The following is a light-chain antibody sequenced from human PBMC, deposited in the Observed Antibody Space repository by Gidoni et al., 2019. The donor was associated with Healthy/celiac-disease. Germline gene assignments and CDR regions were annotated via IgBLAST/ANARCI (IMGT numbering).Light chain of an antibody. CDR1: QSVLYSLNNKNY. CDR2: WAS. V-gene: IGKV4-1*01. Sequence: DIVITQSPDSLPVSLGERATLNCKSSQSVLYSLNNKNYLAWYQQKPGQPPKLLIYWASSRESGVPDRFSGSGPGTDFTLTISSLQAEDVAVYYCQQYYSTPRTFGQGTKVEIK. CDR3: QQYYSTPRT. J-gene: IGKJ1*01.